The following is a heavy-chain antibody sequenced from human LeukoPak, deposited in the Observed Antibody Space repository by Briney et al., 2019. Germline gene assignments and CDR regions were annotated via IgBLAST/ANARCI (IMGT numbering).Heavy chain of an antibody. CDR2: IYNSGST. J-gene: IGHJ4*02. D-gene: IGHD3-22*01. Sequence: SETLSLTCSVSGNSINRYYWSWIRQPPGKGLEWIGYIYNSGSTNYNPSLKSRVTISVDTSKNQFSLKLSSVTAADTAVYYCARVVGYYDSSGLFDYWGQGTLVTVSS. CDR3: ARVVGYYDSSGLFDY. CDR1: GNSINRYY. V-gene: IGHV4-59*01.